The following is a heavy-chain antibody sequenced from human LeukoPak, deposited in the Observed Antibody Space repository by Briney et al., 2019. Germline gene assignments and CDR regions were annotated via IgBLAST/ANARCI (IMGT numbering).Heavy chain of an antibody. J-gene: IGHJ4*02. Sequence: GRSLRLSCAASGFXFSSYAIHWVRQAPGKGLEWVAVIPYDGSNKYYADSVKGRFTISRDNSKNTLYLQMNSLRAEDTAVYYCARDGYYYDSSGYDYWGQGTLVTVSS. CDR3: ARDGYYYDSSGYDY. CDR1: GFXFSSYA. V-gene: IGHV3-30-3*01. D-gene: IGHD3-22*01. CDR2: IPYDGSNK.